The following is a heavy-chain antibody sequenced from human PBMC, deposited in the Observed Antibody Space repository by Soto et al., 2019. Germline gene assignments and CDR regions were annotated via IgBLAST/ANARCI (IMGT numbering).Heavy chain of an antibody. CDR3: ARDGAYCSGGSCYLNDAFDI. CDR1: GYTFTSYG. CDR2: ISAYNGNT. Sequence: ASVKVSCKASGYTFTSYGISWVRQAPGQGLERMGWISAYNGNTNYAQKLQGRVTMTTDTSTSTAYMELRSLRSDDTAVYYCARDGAYCSGGSCYLNDAFDIWGQGTMVTVSS. J-gene: IGHJ3*02. V-gene: IGHV1-18*01. D-gene: IGHD2-15*01.